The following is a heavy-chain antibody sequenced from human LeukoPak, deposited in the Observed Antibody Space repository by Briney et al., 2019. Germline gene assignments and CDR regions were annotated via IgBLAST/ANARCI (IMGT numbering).Heavy chain of an antibody. D-gene: IGHD2-2*01. CDR2: IYHSGST. CDR3: ARAIRYCSSTSCYSGFDY. J-gene: IGHJ4*02. V-gene: IGHV4-38-2*02. CDR1: GYSISSGYY. Sequence: PSETLSLTCNVSGYSISSGYYWGWIRQPPGKGLERIGRIYHSGSTYYNPSLKSRVTISVDTSKNQFSLKLSSVTAADTAVYYCARAIRYCSSTSCYSGFDYWGQGTLVTVSS.